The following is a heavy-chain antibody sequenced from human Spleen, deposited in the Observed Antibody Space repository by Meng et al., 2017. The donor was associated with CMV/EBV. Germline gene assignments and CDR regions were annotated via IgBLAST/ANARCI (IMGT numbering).Heavy chain of an antibody. CDR3: ASGLRSYDLLTYSYYNPMDV. J-gene: IGHJ6*02. D-gene: IGHD3-9*01. CDR1: GYTFINFN. Sequence: SVKVSCKASGYTFINFNVKWVRQAPGQGLEWMGRIIPIFDTANYAQKFQGRVTITTDESMTTAYMELSSLRSEDTAVYYCASGLRSYDLLTYSYYNPMDVWGQGTTVTVSS. V-gene: IGHV1-69*05. CDR2: IIPIFDTA.